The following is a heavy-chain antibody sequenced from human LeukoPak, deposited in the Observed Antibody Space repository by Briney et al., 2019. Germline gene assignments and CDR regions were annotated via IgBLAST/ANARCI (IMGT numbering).Heavy chain of an antibody. D-gene: IGHD4/OR15-4a*01. V-gene: IGHV3-23*01. CDR2: IGGSGDTT. CDR1: GFPFSHSA. Sequence: GGSLRLSCAASGFPFSHSAMSWVRQAPRKGMEWVSAIGGSGDTTYYADSVTGRFTISRDYAKNTLYLQLNSLRAHDTALYFCARRDAANSKGLDFWGQGTQVTVSS. CDR3: ARRDAANSKGLDF. J-gene: IGHJ4*02.